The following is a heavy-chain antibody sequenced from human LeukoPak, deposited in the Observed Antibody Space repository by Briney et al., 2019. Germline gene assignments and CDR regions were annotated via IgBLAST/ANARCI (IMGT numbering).Heavy chain of an antibody. CDR2: VDTSGDT. CDR3: ARGLGGASYYMDV. Sequence: SETLSVTCTVSGGSLSSFYWSWVRQPAGKGPEWIGRVDTSGDTHYNPSLKSRATMPLDTSKKQFSLKLNSVAVADTAVYYCARGLGGASYYMDVWGKGTTVTVSS. D-gene: IGHD3-16*01. J-gene: IGHJ6*03. V-gene: IGHV4-4*07. CDR1: GGSLSSFY.